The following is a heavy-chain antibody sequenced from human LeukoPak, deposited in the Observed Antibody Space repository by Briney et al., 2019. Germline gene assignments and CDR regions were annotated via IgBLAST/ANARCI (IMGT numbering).Heavy chain of an antibody. J-gene: IGHJ4*02. CDR3: ARGHYDFWSGSHFDY. Sequence: SVKVSCKASGGTFSSYTISWVRQAPGQGLEWMGRIIPILGIANYAQKFQGRVTTTADKSTSTAYMELSSLRSEDTAVYYCARGHYDFWSGSHFDYWGQGTLVTVSS. CDR2: IIPILGIA. V-gene: IGHV1-69*02. D-gene: IGHD3-3*01. CDR1: GGTFSSYT.